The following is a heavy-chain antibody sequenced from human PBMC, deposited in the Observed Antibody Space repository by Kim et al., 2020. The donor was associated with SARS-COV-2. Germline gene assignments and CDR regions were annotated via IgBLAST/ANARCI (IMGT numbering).Heavy chain of an antibody. CDR2: ISYDGSNK. D-gene: IGHD5-12*01. J-gene: IGHJ6*02. CDR1: GFTFSSYG. CDR3: AKDVWSDIVATIHYYYYGMDV. V-gene: IGHV3-30*18. Sequence: GGSLRLSCAASGFTFSSYGMHWVRQAPGKGLEWVAVISYDGSNKYYADSVKGRFTISRDNSKNTLYLQMNSLRAEDTAVYYCAKDVWSDIVATIHYYYYGMDVWGQGTTVTVSS.